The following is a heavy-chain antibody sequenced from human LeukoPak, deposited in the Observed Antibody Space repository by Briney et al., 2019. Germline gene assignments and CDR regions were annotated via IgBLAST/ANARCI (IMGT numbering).Heavy chain of an antibody. D-gene: IGHD2/OR15-2a*01. V-gene: IGHV4-61*02. CDR3: ARVIESWPDAFDI. Sequence: SETLSLTCNVSGGSISRGRNYWSWIRQPAGKGLEWIGRFYPSGSTNYNPALKSRVTISVDTSKNQFSLKLSSVTAADTAVYYCARVIESWPDAFDIWGQGTMVTVSS. J-gene: IGHJ3*02. CDR1: GGSISRGRNY. CDR2: FYPSGST.